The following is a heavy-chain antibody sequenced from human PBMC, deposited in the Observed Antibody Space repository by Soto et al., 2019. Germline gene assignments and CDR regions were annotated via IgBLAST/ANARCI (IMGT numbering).Heavy chain of an antibody. CDR2: IHHSGSI. V-gene: IGHV4-4*02. CDR1: GGSISTNKW. J-gene: IGHJ5*02. Sequence: SGTLSLTCAVSGGSISTNKWWSWVRQPPGKGLEWIGEIHHSGSINYNPSLKSRVTISIDKSKKQFSLKLNSVTAADTAVYYCAVKDGYSWFGPWGQGTLVTVSS. CDR3: AVKDGYSWFGP.